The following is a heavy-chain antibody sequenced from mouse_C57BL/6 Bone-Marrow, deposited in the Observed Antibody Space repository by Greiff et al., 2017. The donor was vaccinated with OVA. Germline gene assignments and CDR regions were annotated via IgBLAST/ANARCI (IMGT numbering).Heavy chain of an antibody. Sequence: EVQLVESGGDLVKPGGSLKLSCAASGFTFSSYGMSWVRQTPDKRLEWVATISSGGSYTYYPDSVKGRFTISRDNAKNTLYLQMSSLKSEDTAMYYSARDGYSPCYWYFAVWGTGTTVTASS. CDR1: GFTFSSYG. J-gene: IGHJ1*03. CDR3: ARDGYSPCYWYFAV. D-gene: IGHD2-3*01. V-gene: IGHV5-6*01. CDR2: ISSGGSYT.